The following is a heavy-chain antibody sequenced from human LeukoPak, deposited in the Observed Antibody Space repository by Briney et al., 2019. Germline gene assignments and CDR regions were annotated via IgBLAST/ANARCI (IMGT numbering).Heavy chain of an antibody. CDR3: ARNYMVRGVIIKYYFDY. V-gene: IGHV1-2*02. CDR2: INPNSGGT. D-gene: IGHD3-10*01. Sequence: ASVKVSCKASGYTFTGYYMHWVRQAPGQGLEWMGWINPNSGGTNCAQKFQGRVTMTRDTSISTAYMELSRLRSDDTAVYYCARNYMVRGVIIKYYFDYWGQGTLVTVSS. J-gene: IGHJ4*02. CDR1: GYTFTGYY.